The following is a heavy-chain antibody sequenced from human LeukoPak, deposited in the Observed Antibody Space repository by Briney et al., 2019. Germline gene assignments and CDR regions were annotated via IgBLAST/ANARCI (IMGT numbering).Heavy chain of an antibody. CDR3: VRGYSGYDPPA. V-gene: IGHV3-30*03. CDR2: ISYDGSNK. J-gene: IGHJ5*02. Sequence: GRSLRLSCAASGFTFSSYGMHWVRQAPGKGLEWVAVISYDGSNKYYADSVKGRFTISRDNSKNTLYLQMNSQRAEDTAVYYCVRGYSGYDPPAWGQGTLVTVSS. CDR1: GFTFSSYG. D-gene: IGHD5-12*01.